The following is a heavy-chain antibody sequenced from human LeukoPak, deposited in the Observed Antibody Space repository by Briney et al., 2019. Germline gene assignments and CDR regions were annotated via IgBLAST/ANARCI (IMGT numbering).Heavy chain of an antibody. CDR3: ARGIVVAGTFAWFDP. D-gene: IGHD6-19*01. CDR1: VFTFSTYS. CDR2: INSSSSTI. V-gene: IGHV3-48*04. J-gene: IGHJ5*02. Sequence: GGSLTLSCIPSVFTFSTYSITWVRQAPEKGLEWVPYINSSSSTIYYAESLGGRFSTSRDNAKNSRYMQMNSLKAEDTAVYYCARGIVVAGTFAWFDPWGQGTLVTVSS.